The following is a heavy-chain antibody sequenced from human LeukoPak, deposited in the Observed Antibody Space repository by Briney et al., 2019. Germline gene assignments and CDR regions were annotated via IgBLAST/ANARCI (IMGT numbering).Heavy chain of an antibody. D-gene: IGHD3-22*01. CDR1: GGSISSSSYY. CDR2: IYYTRST. CDR3: ARGVTMIVVVIHDWYFDL. V-gene: IGHV4-39*01. J-gene: IGHJ2*01. Sequence: PSETLSLTCTVSGGSISSSSYYWGWIRQPPGTGLEWIGSIYYTRSTYYNPSLKSRVTISVDTYKNQFSLKLISVTAADTAVYYCARGVTMIVVVIHDWYFDLWGRGTLVTVSS.